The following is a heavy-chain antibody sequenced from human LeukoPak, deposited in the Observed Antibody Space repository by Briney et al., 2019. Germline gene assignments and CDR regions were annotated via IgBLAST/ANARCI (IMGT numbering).Heavy chain of an antibody. V-gene: IGHV4-59*11. CDR2: IFYTGST. Sequence: SQTLSLTCFVSGGSISSHYWTWIRQPPGKGLECIGDIFYTGSTTYSPSLKSRATISIETSKNQISLKLRSVTAADTAVYFCARVNWGGFDIWGQGTLATVSS. J-gene: IGHJ3*02. CDR1: GGSISSHY. CDR3: ARVNWGGFDI. D-gene: IGHD7-27*01.